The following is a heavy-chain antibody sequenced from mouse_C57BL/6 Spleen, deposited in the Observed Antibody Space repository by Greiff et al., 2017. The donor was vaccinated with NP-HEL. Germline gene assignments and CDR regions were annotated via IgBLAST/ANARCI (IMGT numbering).Heavy chain of an antibody. D-gene: IGHD1-1*01. J-gene: IGHJ2*01. V-gene: IGHV5-6*01. CDR3: ARRGVVERNFDY. CDR1: GFTFSSYG. CDR2: ISSGGSYT. Sequence: EVQRVESGGDLVKPGGSLKLSCAASGFTFSSYGMSWVRQTPDKRLEWVATISSGGSYTYYPDSVKGRFTISRDNAKNTLYLQMSSLKSEDTAMYYCARRGVVERNFDYWGQGTTLTVSS.